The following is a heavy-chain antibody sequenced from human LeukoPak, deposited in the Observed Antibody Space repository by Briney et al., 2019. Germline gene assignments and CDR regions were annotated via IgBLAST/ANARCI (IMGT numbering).Heavy chain of an antibody. Sequence: GGSLRLSCAASGFTFSSYWMHWVRQAPGKGLVWVSRINTDGSSTSYADSVKGRFTISRDNAKNTLYLQMNSLRAEDTAVYYCARDIEQLVLDYWGQGTLVTVSS. CDR1: GFTFSSYW. D-gene: IGHD6-6*01. CDR2: INTDGSST. V-gene: IGHV3-74*01. CDR3: ARDIEQLVLDY. J-gene: IGHJ4*02.